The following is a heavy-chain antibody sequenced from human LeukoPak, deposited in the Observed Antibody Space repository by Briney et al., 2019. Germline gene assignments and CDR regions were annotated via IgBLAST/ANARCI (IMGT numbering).Heavy chain of an antibody. V-gene: IGHV4-39*07. CDR1: GGSISSSSYY. D-gene: IGHD3-22*01. CDR3: ARAPYYYDSSGYYRHYYGMDV. CDR2: INHSGST. J-gene: IGHJ6*02. Sequence: PSETLSLTCTVSGGSISSSSYYWGWIRQPPGKGLEWIGEINHSGSTNYNPSLKSRVTISVDTSKNQFSLKLSSVTAADTAVYYCARAPYYYDSSGYYRHYYGMDVWGQGTTVTVSS.